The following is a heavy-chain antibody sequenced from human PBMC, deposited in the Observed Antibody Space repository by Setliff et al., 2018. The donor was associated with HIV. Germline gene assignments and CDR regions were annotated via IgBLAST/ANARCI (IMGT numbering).Heavy chain of an antibody. CDR3: ARHVWSDDFLVPGWFDS. D-gene: IGHD3-3*01. J-gene: IGHJ5*01. Sequence: ETLSLTCTVSGGSIIDSCYFWGWIRQPPGKGLEWIGSVYYSGITYYSSSLKSRVTVSVDTSRIQFSLKLTSVTAADTAVYKCARHVWSDDFLVPGWFDSWSQGTLVIVS. CDR2: VYYSGIT. V-gene: IGHV4-39*01. CDR1: GGSIIDSCYF.